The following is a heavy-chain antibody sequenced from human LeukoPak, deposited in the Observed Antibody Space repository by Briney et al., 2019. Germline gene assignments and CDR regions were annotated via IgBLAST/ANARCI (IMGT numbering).Heavy chain of an antibody. J-gene: IGHJ4*02. CDR3: ANESPFLDD. CDR1: GFSFSGYA. CDR2: ISGSGGST. Sequence: GGSLRLSCAASGFSFSGYAMSWVRQAPGKGLEWVSVISGSGGSTYYADSVKGRFTISRDNSKNTLYLQMNSLRAEATAVYYCANESPFLDDWGQGALVTVSS. V-gene: IGHV3-23*01.